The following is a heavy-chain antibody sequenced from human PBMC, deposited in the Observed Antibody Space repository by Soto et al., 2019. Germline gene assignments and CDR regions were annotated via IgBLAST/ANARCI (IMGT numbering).Heavy chain of an antibody. CDR1: GYTFINFD. CDR3: AIMASGGTLNWFDP. J-gene: IGHJ5*02. V-gene: IGHV1-8*02. Sequence: GASVKVSCKASGYTFINFDISWVRQAAGQGLEWLGWMNPGSGKTGYASKFQGRVAMTRDASTGTSHLELSSLTSDDTAVYYCAIMASGGTLNWFDPWGQGTLVTVSS. CDR2: MNPGSGKT. D-gene: IGHD1-26*01.